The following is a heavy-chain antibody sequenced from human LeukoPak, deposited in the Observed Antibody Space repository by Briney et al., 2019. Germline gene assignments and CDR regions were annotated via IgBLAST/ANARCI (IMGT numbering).Heavy chain of an antibody. CDR3: ARGQPGVAAAGNLDY. CDR1: RFTFSSYW. Sequence: GGSLRLSYAASRFTFSSYWMHWVRQAPGKGLVWVSRINSDGSSTSYAESVKGRFTISRDNAKNTLYLQMNSLRAEDTAVYYCARGQPGVAAAGNLDYWGQGTLVTVSS. CDR2: INSDGSST. J-gene: IGHJ4*02. D-gene: IGHD6-13*01. V-gene: IGHV3-74*01.